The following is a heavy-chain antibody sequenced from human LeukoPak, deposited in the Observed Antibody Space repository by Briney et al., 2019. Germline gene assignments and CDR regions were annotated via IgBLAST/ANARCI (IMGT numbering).Heavy chain of an antibody. CDR3: AKVYGGYISHYYMDV. CDR2: LTGNGRTT. D-gene: IGHD5-12*01. CDR1: GFTFSNYA. Sequence: GGSLRLSCAASGFTFSNYAMTWVRQAPGQGLEWVSGLTGNGRTTDYADSVKGRFTISRDNSNNTLYLQINSLRAEDTAVYYCAKVYGGYISHYYMDVWGKGTTVTVSS. J-gene: IGHJ6*03. V-gene: IGHV3-23*01.